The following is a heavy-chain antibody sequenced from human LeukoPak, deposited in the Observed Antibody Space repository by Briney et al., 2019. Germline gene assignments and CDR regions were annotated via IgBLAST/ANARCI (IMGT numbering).Heavy chain of an antibody. Sequence: GGPLRLSCAASGFTFSSYVMSWVRQAPGKGLEWVSAISGSGGSTYYADSVKGRFTISRDNSKNTLYLQMNSLRAEDTAVYYCAKGGSYGDPGDYWGQGTLVTVSS. J-gene: IGHJ4*02. CDR3: AKGGSYGDPGDY. CDR1: GFTFSSYV. V-gene: IGHV3-23*01. D-gene: IGHD4-17*01. CDR2: ISGSGGST.